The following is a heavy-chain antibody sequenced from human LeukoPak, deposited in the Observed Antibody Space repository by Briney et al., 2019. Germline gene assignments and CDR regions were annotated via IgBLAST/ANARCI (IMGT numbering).Heavy chain of an antibody. CDR1: GFTFSSFW. V-gene: IGHV3-74*01. D-gene: IGHD3/OR15-3a*01. CDR2: IQSDGSST. J-gene: IGHJ5*02. CDR3: ARDLEGLDWFDA. Sequence: GGSLRLSCAASGFTFSSFWMHWVRHAPGQGLVWVSRIQSDGSSTDYADSVKGRFTISRDNAKNTLYLQMNSLRAEDAAVYYCARDLEGLDWFDAWGQGTLVTVSS.